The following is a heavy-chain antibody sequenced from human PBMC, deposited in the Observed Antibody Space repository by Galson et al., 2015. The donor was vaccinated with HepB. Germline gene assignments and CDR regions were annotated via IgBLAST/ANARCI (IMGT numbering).Heavy chain of an antibody. CDR2: ISYSGGST. CDR1: GFTYSSYA. V-gene: IGHV3-23*01. D-gene: IGHD6-19*01. Sequence: SLRLSCAASGFTYSSYAMSWVRQAPGKGLEWVSGISYSGGSTYYADSVKGRFTISRDNSKSTLSLQMDSLRAEDTALYYCAKGVSGWYSDYWGQGTLVTVSS. CDR3: AKGVSGWYSDY. J-gene: IGHJ4*02.